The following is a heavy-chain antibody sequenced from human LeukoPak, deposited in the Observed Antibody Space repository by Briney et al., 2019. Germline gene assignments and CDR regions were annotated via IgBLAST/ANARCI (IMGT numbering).Heavy chain of an antibody. V-gene: IGHV4-39*02. J-gene: IGHJ4*02. CDR2: IYNSANT. Sequence: PSETLSLTCTVSGDSISSSSYCWDWIRQPPGKGLEWIGNIYNSANTHYNPSLKTRITMSVDTSKNQFSLKLNSVTAADTGIYYCARDHFGSWYDYWGQGTLVTVSS. CDR1: GDSISSSSYC. CDR3: ARDHFGSWYDY. D-gene: IGHD2-15*01.